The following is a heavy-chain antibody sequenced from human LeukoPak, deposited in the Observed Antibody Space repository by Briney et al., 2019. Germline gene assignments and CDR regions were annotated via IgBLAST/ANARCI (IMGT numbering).Heavy chain of an antibody. CDR2: MNPNSGNT. V-gene: IGHV1-8*03. CDR3: ARVRGFGSGSYNDAFDI. D-gene: IGHD3-10*01. CDR1: GYTFTGYY. Sequence: ASVKVSCKASGYTFTGYYMHWVRQAPGQGLEWMGWMNPNSGNTGYAQKFQGRVTITRNTSISTAYMELSSLRSDDTAMYYCARVRGFGSGSYNDAFDIWGRGTVVTVSS. J-gene: IGHJ3*02.